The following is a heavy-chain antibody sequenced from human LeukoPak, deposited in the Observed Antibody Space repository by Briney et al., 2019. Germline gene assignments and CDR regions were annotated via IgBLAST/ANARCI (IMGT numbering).Heavy chain of an antibody. CDR1: GYTFTSYD. CDR3: ARDLRSGGVTYGQDS. J-gene: IGHJ4*02. CDR2: IIPKSGAT. Sequence: ASVKVSCKASGYTFTSYDINWVRQATGQGLEWMGWIIPKSGATNFAQRFRDRVTLTRNTSTVSMDLSRLTSDDTAVYYCARDLRSGGVTYGQDSWGQGTLVTVSS. V-gene: IGHV1-2*02. D-gene: IGHD3-10*01.